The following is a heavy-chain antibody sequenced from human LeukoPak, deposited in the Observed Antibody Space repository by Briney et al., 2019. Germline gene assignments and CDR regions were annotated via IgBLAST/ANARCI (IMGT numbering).Heavy chain of an antibody. Sequence: SETLSLTCTVSGGSISSSSYYWGWIRQPPGKGLEWIGSIYYSGSTYYNPSLKSRVTISVDTSKNQFSLKLSSVTAADTAVYYCARRGSSWSYYFDYWGQGTLVTVS. J-gene: IGHJ4*02. V-gene: IGHV4-39*01. CDR1: GGSISSSSYY. CDR3: ARRGSSWSYYFDY. D-gene: IGHD6-13*01. CDR2: IYYSGST.